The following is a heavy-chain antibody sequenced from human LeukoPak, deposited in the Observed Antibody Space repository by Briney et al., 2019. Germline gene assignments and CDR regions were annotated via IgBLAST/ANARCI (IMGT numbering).Heavy chain of an antibody. CDR3: ARESAYGSGGIQGGDNWFDP. D-gene: IGHD3-10*01. CDR1: GGTFSSYA. Sequence: ASVKVSCEASGGTFSSYAISWVRQAPGQGLEWMGGIIPIFGTANYAQKFQGRVTITTDESTSTAYMELSSLRSEDTAVYYCARESAYGSGGIQGGDNWFDPWGQGTLVTVSS. J-gene: IGHJ5*02. CDR2: IIPIFGTA. V-gene: IGHV1-69*05.